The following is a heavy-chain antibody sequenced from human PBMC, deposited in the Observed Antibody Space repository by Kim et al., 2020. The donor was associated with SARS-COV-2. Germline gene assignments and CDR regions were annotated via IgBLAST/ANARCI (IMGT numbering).Heavy chain of an antibody. CDR1: EFTFSSFS. CDR3: AREAAAVADPDFDC. V-gene: IGHV3-21*01. Sequence: GGSLRLSCVASEFTFSSFSMNWVRQVPGKGLEWISSISSRGNDIYYIDSVRGRFTISRDNAKNTLYLQMNSLRAEDTAVYYCAREAAAVADPDFDCCGQGTLVTVSS. J-gene: IGHJ4*02. D-gene: IGHD6-19*01. CDR2: ISSRGNDI.